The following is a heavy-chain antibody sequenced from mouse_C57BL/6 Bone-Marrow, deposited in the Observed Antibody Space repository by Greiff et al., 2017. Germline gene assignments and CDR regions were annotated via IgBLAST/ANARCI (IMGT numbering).Heavy chain of an antibody. J-gene: IGHJ2*01. CDR2: ISYDGSN. V-gene: IGHV3-6*01. CDR1: GYSITSGYY. Sequence: EVKLMESGPGLVKPSQSLSLTCSVTGYSITSGYYWNWIRQFPGNKLEWMGYISYDGSNNYNPSLKNRISITRDTSKNQFFLKLNSVTTEDTATYYCARIAYYSNYVFDYWGQGTTLTVSS. CDR3: ARIAYYSNYVFDY. D-gene: IGHD2-5*01.